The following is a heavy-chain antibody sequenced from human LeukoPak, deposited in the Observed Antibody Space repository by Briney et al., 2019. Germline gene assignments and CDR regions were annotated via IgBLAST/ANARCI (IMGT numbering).Heavy chain of an antibody. D-gene: IGHD3-22*01. V-gene: IGHV3-23*01. J-gene: IGHJ6*02. CDR1: GFTFSSYA. Sequence: GGSLRLSCAASGFTFSSYAMSWVRQAPGKGLEWVSAISGSGGSTYYADSVKGRFTISRDNSKNTLYLQMNSLRAEDTAVYYCAKELDSSGYYRYSYYYYGMDAWGQGTTVTVSS. CDR3: AKELDSSGYYRYSYYYYGMDA. CDR2: ISGSGGST.